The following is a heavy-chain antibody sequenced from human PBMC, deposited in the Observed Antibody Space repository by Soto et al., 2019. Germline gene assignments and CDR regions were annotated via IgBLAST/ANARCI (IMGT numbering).Heavy chain of an antibody. CDR3: ARDREMATWAHDAFDL. V-gene: IGHV3-48*03. J-gene: IGHJ3*01. D-gene: IGHD5-12*01. CDR2: ISSSGNVI. Sequence: EVQLVESGGGLVQPGGSLRLSCAASGFTFSSYEMNWVRQAPGKGLEWVSYISSSGNVIYYADSVKGRFTISRDNAENSLYLQMSSLRAEDTAVYYCARDREMATWAHDAFDLWGQGTMVTVSS. CDR1: GFTFSSYE.